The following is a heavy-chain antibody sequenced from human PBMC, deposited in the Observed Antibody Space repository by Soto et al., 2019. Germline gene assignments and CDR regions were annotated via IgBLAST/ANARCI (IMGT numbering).Heavy chain of an antibody. J-gene: IGHJ6*02. Sequence: SETLSLTCTVSGGSISSSNWWSWVRQPPGKGLEWIGEIYHSGSTNYNPSLKSRVTISVDKSKNQFSLKLSSVTAADTAVYYCASKNMVRGVIPPFYYYYGMDVWGQGTTVT. D-gene: IGHD3-10*01. CDR1: GGSISSSNW. CDR3: ASKNMVRGVIPPFYYYYGMDV. V-gene: IGHV4-4*02. CDR2: IYHSGST.